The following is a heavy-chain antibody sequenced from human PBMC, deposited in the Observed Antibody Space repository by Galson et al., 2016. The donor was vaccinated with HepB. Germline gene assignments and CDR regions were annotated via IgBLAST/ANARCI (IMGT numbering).Heavy chain of an antibody. Sequence: SVKVSCKASGYTFTNYYMHWVRQAPGQGLEWMGLINPRAGSTSHAQQFQGRISLTRDTSMSTVYMELYGLRSDDTAVYYCAREGGGIYLFDFWGQGTLVTVSS. D-gene: IGHD1-26*01. CDR3: AREGGGIYLFDF. V-gene: IGHV1-46*01. CDR2: INPRAGST. J-gene: IGHJ4*02. CDR1: GYTFTNYY.